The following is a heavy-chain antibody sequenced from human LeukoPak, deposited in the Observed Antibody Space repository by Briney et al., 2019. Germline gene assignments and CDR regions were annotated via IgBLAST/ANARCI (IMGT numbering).Heavy chain of an antibody. J-gene: IGHJ6*04. CDR3: ARGPVESCSGGSCYDYGMDV. Sequence: SVKVSCKASGGTFSSYAISWVRQAPGQGLEWMGGIIPIFGTANYAQKFQGRVTITADESTSTAYMELSSLRSEGTAVYYCARGPVESCSGGSCYDYGMDVWGKGTTVTVSS. D-gene: IGHD2-15*01. CDR1: GGTFSSYA. CDR2: IIPIFGTA. V-gene: IGHV1-69*13.